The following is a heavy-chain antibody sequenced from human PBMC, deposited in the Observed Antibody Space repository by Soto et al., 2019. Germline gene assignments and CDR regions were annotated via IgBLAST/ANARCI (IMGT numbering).Heavy chain of an antibody. CDR2: IYYSGST. CDR1: GGSISNYY. V-gene: IGHV4-59*08. J-gene: IGHJ4*02. Sequence: QVQLQESGPGLVKPSETLSLTCTVSGGSISNYYWSWIRQPPGKGLEWIGYIYYSGSTRNHPSLKSRVTISVDTSKNQFSLKLSSVTAADTAVYYCARHGPIAAAGTVFDYWGQGTLVTVSS. CDR3: ARHGPIAAAGTVFDY. D-gene: IGHD6-13*01.